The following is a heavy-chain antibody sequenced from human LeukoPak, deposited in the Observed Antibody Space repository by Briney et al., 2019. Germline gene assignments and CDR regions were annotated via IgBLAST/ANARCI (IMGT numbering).Heavy chain of an antibody. J-gene: IGHJ4*02. Sequence: GESLKNSCKGSGYSVTNYWIGWVRQIPGKGLEWMGTIYPGDSDTRYSPSFQGQVTISADKSISTAYLQWSSLKASDTAMYYCARTTQGGYFNFDYWGQGTLVTVSS. D-gene: IGHD5-12*01. CDR1: GYSVTNYW. CDR2: IYPGDSDT. V-gene: IGHV5-51*01. CDR3: ARTTQGGYFNFDY.